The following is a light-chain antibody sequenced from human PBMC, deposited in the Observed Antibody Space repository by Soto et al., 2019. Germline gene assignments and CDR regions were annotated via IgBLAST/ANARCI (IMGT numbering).Light chain of an antibody. J-gene: IGKJ3*01. CDR3: QQYDRIPQFT. V-gene: IGKV3-20*01. CDR1: QTISNSY. Sequence: EIVLTQSPGTLSLSPGERATLSCRASQTISNSYLAWYQQKPGQAPRLLIYGASSRAIGIPDRFSGSGSGTDFSLTISRLEPEDFAMYYCQQYDRIPQFTFGAGTKVDIK. CDR2: GAS.